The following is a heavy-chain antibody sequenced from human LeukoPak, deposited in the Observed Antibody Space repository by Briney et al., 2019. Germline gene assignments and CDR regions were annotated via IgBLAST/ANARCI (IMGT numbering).Heavy chain of an antibody. CDR2: IYYSRTT. Sequence: PSETLSLTCTVSGGSLSSYYWSWIRQPPGKGLEWIGYIYYSRTTNYNPSLKSRVTMSVDTSKSHFSLKLSSVTPADTAIYYCARLDKGIKAAHFDYWGQGTLVTVSS. CDR1: GGSLSSYY. D-gene: IGHD6-25*01. V-gene: IGHV4-59*08. J-gene: IGHJ4*02. CDR3: ARLDKGIKAAHFDY.